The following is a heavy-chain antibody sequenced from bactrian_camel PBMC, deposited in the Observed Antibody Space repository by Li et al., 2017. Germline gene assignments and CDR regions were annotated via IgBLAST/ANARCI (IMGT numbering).Heavy chain of an antibody. CDR3: AAEDQAPWDMGWICNYNS. CDR2: IDSNGVT. V-gene: IGHV3S53*01. CDR1: QSTYRSIC. Sequence: VQLVESGGGSVQAGGSLTLSCTASQSTYRSICMAWFRQAPGAKRETVATIDSNGVTKVADSVKARFTASKDNDKKTRYLRMNNLKPEDTALYTCAAEDQAPWDMGWICNYNSWGQGTQVTVS. J-gene: IGHJ6*01. D-gene: IGHD3*01.